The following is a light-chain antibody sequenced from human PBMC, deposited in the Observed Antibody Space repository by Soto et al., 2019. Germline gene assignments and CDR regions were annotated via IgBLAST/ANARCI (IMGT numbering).Light chain of an antibody. V-gene: IGKV1-12*01. CDR3: QQANSFPLT. CDR2: AAS. CDR1: QGISSW. J-gene: IGKJ4*01. Sequence: DIQMTQSPSSVSASVGDRVTMTCRASQGISSWLAWYPQKPGKAPKLLIYAASSLQSGVPSRFSGSGSGTDFTLTISSLQPEDFATYYCQQANSFPLTFGGGTKV.